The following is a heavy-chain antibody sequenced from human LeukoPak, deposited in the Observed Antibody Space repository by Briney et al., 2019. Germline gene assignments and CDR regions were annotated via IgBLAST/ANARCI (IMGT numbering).Heavy chain of an antibody. J-gene: IGHJ4*02. CDR1: GDYVSSYC. V-gene: IGHV4-59*08. D-gene: IGHD6-13*01. Sequence: PSETLSLTCTVPGDYVSSYCWSWIRQPPRKGLEWIGYICYSRSTKYNPSLKSRITISLDTSKKQFSLNLRSVTAADTAVYYCARYSSSWYYFDYWGQGTLVTVSS. CDR2: ICYSRST. CDR3: ARYSSSWYYFDY.